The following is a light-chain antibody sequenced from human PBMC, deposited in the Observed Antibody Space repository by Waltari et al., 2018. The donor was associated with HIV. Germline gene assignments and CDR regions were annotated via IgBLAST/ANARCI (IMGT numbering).Light chain of an antibody. Sequence: SYELTQPPSVSVSPGQTARITCSGDALPNQYAYWYKQKPGQAPVLVIYKENERPSGIPERISGSSSGTTVTLTISGVQAEDEADYYCQSADSSGTVVFGGGTKLTVL. CDR2: KEN. J-gene: IGLJ2*01. CDR3: QSADSSGTVV. V-gene: IGLV3-25*03. CDR1: ALPNQY.